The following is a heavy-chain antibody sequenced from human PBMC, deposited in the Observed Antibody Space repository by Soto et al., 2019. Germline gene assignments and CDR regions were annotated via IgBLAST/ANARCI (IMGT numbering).Heavy chain of an antibody. Sequence: LRLSCEASGFNFSGSAMHWVRQAPGKGLQWVAVTSYDGSNKWYADAVRGRFTISRDNGKNTLCLRMNSLSGADTAVYYCARRLLVAAALDVWGQGTTVTVSS. CDR3: ARRLLVAAALDV. J-gene: IGHJ6*01. CDR2: TSYDGSNK. CDR1: GFNFSGSA. V-gene: IGHV3-30-3*01. D-gene: IGHD2-15*01.